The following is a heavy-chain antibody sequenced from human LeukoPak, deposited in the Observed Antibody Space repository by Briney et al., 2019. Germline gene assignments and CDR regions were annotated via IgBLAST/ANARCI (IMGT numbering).Heavy chain of an antibody. Sequence: GGSLRLSCAASGFTFSSYGMHWVRQAPGKGLEWVAFIRYDGSNKYYADSVKGRFTISRDNSKNTLYLQMNSLRAEDTAVYYCAKNGGSYMCYFDYWGQGTLVTVSS. CDR1: GFTFSSYG. V-gene: IGHV3-30*02. CDR2: IRYDGSNK. CDR3: AKNGGSYMCYFDY. J-gene: IGHJ4*02. D-gene: IGHD1-26*01.